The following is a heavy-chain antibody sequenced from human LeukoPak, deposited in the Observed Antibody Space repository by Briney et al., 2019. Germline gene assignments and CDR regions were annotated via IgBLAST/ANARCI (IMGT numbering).Heavy chain of an antibody. V-gene: IGHV1-69*04. J-gene: IGHJ5*02. CDR3: ARDTARHYYYDSSGPNWFDP. Sequence: ASVKVSCKASGGTFSSYAIRWVRQAPGQGLEWMGRIIPILGIANYAQKFQGRVTITADKSTSTAYMELSSLRSEDTAVYYCARDTARHYYYDSSGPNWFDPWGQGTLVTVSS. CDR1: GGTFSSYA. D-gene: IGHD3-22*01. CDR2: IIPILGIA.